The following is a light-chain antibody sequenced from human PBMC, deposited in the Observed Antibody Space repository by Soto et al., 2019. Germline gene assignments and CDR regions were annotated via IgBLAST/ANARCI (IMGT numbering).Light chain of an antibody. J-gene: IGKJ1*01. CDR2: AAS. CDR1: QGIRND. V-gene: IGKV1-6*01. CDR3: LQLYNFSWT. Sequence: IQMTPSPSSLSASVGDGVTISGRASQGIRNDLAWYQQKPGKAPKLLIFAASNLQSGVPSRFSGSGSGTDFTLTISRLQPEDFATYYCLQLYNFSWTFGQGTKVDIK.